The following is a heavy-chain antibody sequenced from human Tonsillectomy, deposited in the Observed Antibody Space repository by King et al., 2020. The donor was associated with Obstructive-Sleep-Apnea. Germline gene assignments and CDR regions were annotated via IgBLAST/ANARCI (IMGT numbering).Heavy chain of an antibody. J-gene: IGHJ4*02. Sequence: TLKESGPALVKPTQTLTLTCTFSGFSLSTSGMCVSWVRQPPEKALDWLVRIDCDDVKYYSTSLKTRLTISKDTSKNQVVLTMTNMDPVDTATYYCARMSTTYNYFDYWGQGTLVTVSS. CDR1: GFSLSTSGMC. D-gene: IGHD2/OR15-2a*01. V-gene: IGHV2-70*11. CDR3: ARMSTTYNYFDY. CDR2: IDCDDVK.